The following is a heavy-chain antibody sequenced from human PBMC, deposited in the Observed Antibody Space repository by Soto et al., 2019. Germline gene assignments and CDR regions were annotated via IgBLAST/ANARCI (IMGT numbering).Heavy chain of an antibody. J-gene: IGHJ6*02. D-gene: IGHD4-17*01. CDR2: IFSDNER. V-gene: IGHV2-26*01. CDR1: GFSLTTSKRG. CDR3: ARMNVDSYQFYYAMDV. Sequence: ESGPTLVNPTETLTLTCTVSGFSLTTSKRGVSWIRQPPGKALEWLAHIFSDNERSYSTSLQGRLTISKDTSGSQVVLSMTNVDPVDKATYYCARMNVDSYQFYYAMDVWGQGTTVTVSS.